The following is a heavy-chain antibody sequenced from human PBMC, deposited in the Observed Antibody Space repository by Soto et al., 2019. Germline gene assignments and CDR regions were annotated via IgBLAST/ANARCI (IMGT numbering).Heavy chain of an antibody. V-gene: IGHV4-59*01. Sequence: PSETLSLTCTVSGGSISSYYWSWIRQPPGKGLEWIGYIYYSGSTNYNPSLKSRVTISVDTSKNQLSLKLSSVTAADTAVYYCARAGGYYYMDVWGKGTTVTVSS. J-gene: IGHJ6*03. D-gene: IGHD3-10*01. CDR1: GGSISSYY. CDR2: IYYSGST. CDR3: ARAGGYYYMDV.